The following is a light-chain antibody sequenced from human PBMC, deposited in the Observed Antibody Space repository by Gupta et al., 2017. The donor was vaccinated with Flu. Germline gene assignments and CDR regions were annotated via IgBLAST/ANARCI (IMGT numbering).Light chain of an antibody. Sequence: SYVVTQPPSVSVAPGKTARITCGGNNIGSKTVHWYQQKPGQAPVLVVYDDSARPSGIPERFSGYNSGNTATLTISRVEAGDEADYYCQVWDSSDDHWVFGEGTKLTVL. CDR3: QVWDSSDDHWV. J-gene: IGLJ3*02. CDR1: NIGSKT. V-gene: IGLV3-21*03. CDR2: DDS.